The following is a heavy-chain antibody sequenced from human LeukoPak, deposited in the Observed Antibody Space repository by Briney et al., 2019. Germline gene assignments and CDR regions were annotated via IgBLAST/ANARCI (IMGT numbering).Heavy chain of an antibody. Sequence: PGGSLRLSCAASGFTFRSYGMHWVRQAPGKGLEWVAFTRYDGSNKYYVDSVKGRFTISRDNSKNTLYLQMDSLSAEDTAVYYCAKDLRGVVVPFYMDVWGKGTTVTVSS. CDR1: GFTFRSYG. CDR3: AKDLRGVVVPFYMDV. CDR2: TRYDGSNK. V-gene: IGHV3-30*02. J-gene: IGHJ6*03. D-gene: IGHD3-22*01.